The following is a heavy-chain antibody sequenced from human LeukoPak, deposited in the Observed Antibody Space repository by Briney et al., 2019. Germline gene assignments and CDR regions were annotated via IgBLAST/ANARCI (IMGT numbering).Heavy chain of an antibody. D-gene: IGHD1-1*01. CDR1: GFSFDDYG. CDR3: ARTGTSVQDRFDP. Sequence: GGSLRLSRAASGFSFDDYGMSWVRQAPGMGLEWVSYINWNGGRTDYADSVKGRFTISRDNAKNSLHLQMHSLRAEDTAFYFCARTGTSVQDRFDPWGQGTLVTVSS. J-gene: IGHJ5*02. V-gene: IGHV3-20*04. CDR2: INWNGGRT.